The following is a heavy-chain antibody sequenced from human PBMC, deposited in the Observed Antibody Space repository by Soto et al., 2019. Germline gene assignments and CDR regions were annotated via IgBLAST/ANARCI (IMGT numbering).Heavy chain of an antibody. Sequence: QITLKESGPTLVKPTQTLTLTCTFSGFSLRTRGVAVGWFRQPPGKALEWLALIYWDEDKWYSPSLKSRLTIADDTCKNQVVLTMTNVDPVDTATYYCAHRPRGYAYYFDYWGQGILVTVSS. CDR2: IYWDEDK. J-gene: IGHJ4*02. D-gene: IGHD5-12*01. CDR1: GFSLRTRGVA. V-gene: IGHV2-5*02. CDR3: AHRPRGYAYYFDY.